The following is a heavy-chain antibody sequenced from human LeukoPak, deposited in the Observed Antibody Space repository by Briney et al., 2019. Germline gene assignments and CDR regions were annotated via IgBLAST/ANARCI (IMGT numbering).Heavy chain of an antibody. D-gene: IGHD6-6*01. CDR1: GYSFTSYW. CDR2: IYPGDSDT. CDR3: ARLGQGIAARNYYYYMDV. Sequence: GESLKISCKGSGYSFTSYWIGWVRQMPGKGLEWMGIIYPGDSDTRYSPSFQGQVTISADKSISTAYLQWSSLKASDTAMYYCARLGQGIAARNYYYYMDVWGKGTTVTVSS. J-gene: IGHJ6*03. V-gene: IGHV5-51*01.